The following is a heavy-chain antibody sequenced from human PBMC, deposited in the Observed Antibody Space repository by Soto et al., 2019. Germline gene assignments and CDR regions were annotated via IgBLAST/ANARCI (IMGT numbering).Heavy chain of an antibody. V-gene: IGHV3-21*01. J-gene: IGHJ6*02. CDR1: GFTFSSYS. CDR2: ISSSSSYI. CDR3: ARVGGGIAATSWYYYYYGMDV. Sequence: EVQLVESGGGLVKPGGSLRLSCAASGFTFSSYSMNWVRQAPGKGLEWVSSISSSSSYIYYADSVKGRFTISRDNAKNSLYLQMNSLRAEDTAVYYCARVGGGIAATSWYYYYYGMDVWGQGTTVTVSS. D-gene: IGHD6-13*01.